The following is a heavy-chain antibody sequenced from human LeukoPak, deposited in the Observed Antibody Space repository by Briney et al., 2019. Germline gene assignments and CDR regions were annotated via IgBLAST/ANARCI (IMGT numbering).Heavy chain of an antibody. CDR3: AKGGERGIVLMVYVIAPPIDY. J-gene: IGHJ4*02. Sequence: PGGSLRLSCAASGFTFSSYAMSWVRQAPGKGLEWVSDISGGGGSTYYADSVKGRFTISRDNSKNTLYLQMNSLRAEDTAVYYCAKGGERGIVLMVYVIAPPIDYWGQGTLVTVSS. D-gene: IGHD2-8*01. CDR2: ISGGGGST. CDR1: GFTFSSYA. V-gene: IGHV3-23*01.